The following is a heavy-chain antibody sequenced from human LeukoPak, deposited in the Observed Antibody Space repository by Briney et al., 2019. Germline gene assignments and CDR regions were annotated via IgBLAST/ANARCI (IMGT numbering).Heavy chain of an antibody. J-gene: IGHJ4*02. D-gene: IGHD6-13*01. CDR2: IYYGGST. CDR1: GGSISSSSYY. CDR3: ARRLYIEAAGPFDY. V-gene: IGHV4-39*01. Sequence: PSETLSLTCTVSGGSISSSSYYWGWIRQPPGKGLEWIGSIYYGGSTYYNPSLKSRVTISVDTSKNQFSLKLSSVTAADTAVYYCARRLYIEAAGPFDYWGQGTLVTVSS.